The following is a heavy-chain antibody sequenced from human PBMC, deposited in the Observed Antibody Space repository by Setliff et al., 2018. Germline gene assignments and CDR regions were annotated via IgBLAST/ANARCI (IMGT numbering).Heavy chain of an antibody. D-gene: IGHD6-19*01. CDR1: GFTFDDYA. Sequence: AWGSLRLSCAASGFTFDDYAMHWVRQAPGKGLEWVSGISWNSGSIGYADSVKGRFTISRDNAKNSLYLQMNSLRAEDTALYYCTKGYFSSGWGFYYYYYGMDVWGQGTTVTVSS. J-gene: IGHJ6*02. CDR3: TKGYFSSGWGFYYYYYGMDV. CDR2: ISWNSGSI. V-gene: IGHV3-9*01.